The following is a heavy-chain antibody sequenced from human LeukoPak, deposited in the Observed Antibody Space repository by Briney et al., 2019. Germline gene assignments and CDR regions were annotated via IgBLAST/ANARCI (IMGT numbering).Heavy chain of an antibody. Sequence: SETLSLTCTVSGGSISNYYWNWIRQPAGKGLEWIGYIYYNGNTNTYNPSLKSRATISIYTSKKYFSLELRSVTAADTAVYYCARGGSYGAYLDYWGQGTLVIVSS. V-gene: IGHV4-59*01. CDR1: GGSISNYY. D-gene: IGHD1-26*01. CDR3: ARGGSYGAYLDY. J-gene: IGHJ4*02. CDR2: IYYNGNT.